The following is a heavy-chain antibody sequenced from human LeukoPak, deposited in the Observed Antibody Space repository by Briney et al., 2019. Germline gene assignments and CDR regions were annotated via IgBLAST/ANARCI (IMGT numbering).Heavy chain of an antibody. V-gene: IGHV4-39*07. CDR2: IYHSRNT. D-gene: IGHD3-10*01. CDR3: ARDDVLLWFGELLRGGSVFDY. CDR1: GGSISSSSYY. Sequence: ASETLSLTCTVSGGSISSSSYYWGWIRQPPGKGLEWIGSIYHSRNTDYNPSLKSRVTISVDTSKNQFSLKLSSVTAADTAVYYCARDDVLLWFGELLRGGSVFDYWGQGTLVTVSS. J-gene: IGHJ4*02.